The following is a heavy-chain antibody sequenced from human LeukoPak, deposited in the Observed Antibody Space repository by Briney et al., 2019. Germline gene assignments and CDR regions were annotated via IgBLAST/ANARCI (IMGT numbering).Heavy chain of an antibody. J-gene: IGHJ3*02. V-gene: IGHV1-2*02. CDR3: TRDGIYSATFDAFDI. CDR2: INPNSGGA. CDR1: GYTFTANY. Sequence: VASVKVSCKASGYTFTANYVHWVRQPPGQGLERMGWINPNSGGASFAQTFQGRVTMTSDTSITTAYMELSSLRSDAAAMYYCTRDGIYSATFDAFDIWGQGTMVTVSS. D-gene: IGHD3-3*02.